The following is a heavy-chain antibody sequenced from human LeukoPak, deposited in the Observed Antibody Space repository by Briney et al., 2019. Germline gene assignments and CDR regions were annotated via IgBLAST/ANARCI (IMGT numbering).Heavy chain of an antibody. Sequence: SETLSLTCSVSGVSMTGSSYYWAWIRQPPGKDLEWIGSVYHSGSTSYSPSLKSRVTISVDTSKNQFSLSLHSVTAADTAIYYCARNVSAGYFDFWGQGTLVTVSS. CDR2: VYHSGST. CDR3: ARNVSAGYFDF. D-gene: IGHD2-8*01. CDR1: GVSMTGSSYY. J-gene: IGHJ4*02. V-gene: IGHV4-39*01.